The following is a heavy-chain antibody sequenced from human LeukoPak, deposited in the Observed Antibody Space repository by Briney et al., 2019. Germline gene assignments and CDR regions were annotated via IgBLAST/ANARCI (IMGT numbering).Heavy chain of an antibody. CDR3: ARDRLRIFGVVTYMFDY. CDR2: ISSSGGTI. D-gene: IGHD3-3*01. V-gene: IGHV3-11*01. Sequence: GGSLRLSCAASGFTFSDYYMSWIRQAPGKGLAWVSYISSSGGTIYYADSVKGRFTISRDNAKNSLYLQMNSLRAEDTAVYYCARDRLRIFGVVTYMFDYWGQGTLVTVSS. J-gene: IGHJ4*02. CDR1: GFTFSDYY.